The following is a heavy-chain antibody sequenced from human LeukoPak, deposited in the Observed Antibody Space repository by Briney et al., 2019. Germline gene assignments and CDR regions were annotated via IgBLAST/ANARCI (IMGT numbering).Heavy chain of an antibody. CDR1: GFTFSSYS. CDR3: ARDPITYYYGSGSPGYFDY. Sequence: QPGGSLRLSCAASGFTFSSYSMNWVRQAPGKGLEWVSYISSSSSTIYYADSVKGRFTISRDNAKNSLYLQMNSLRAEDTAVYYCARDPITYYYGSGSPGYFDYWGQRTLVTVSS. CDR2: ISSSSSTI. J-gene: IGHJ4*02. V-gene: IGHV3-48*01. D-gene: IGHD3-10*01.